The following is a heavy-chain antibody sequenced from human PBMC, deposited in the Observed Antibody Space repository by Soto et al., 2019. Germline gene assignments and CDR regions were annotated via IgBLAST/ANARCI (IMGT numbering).Heavy chain of an antibody. Sequence: SETLSLTSTVSGGSSSSYYWSWIRQPRGKGLQWIGYIYYSGSTNYIPSLKSRVIISVDTSQNQFSLQLSSVPAADTAVYCCAREDHLFYYFDYRGQRPLVAVCS. V-gene: IGHV4-59*01. CDR2: IYYSGST. J-gene: IGHJ4*02. CDR3: AREDHLFYYFDY. CDR1: GGSSSSYY.